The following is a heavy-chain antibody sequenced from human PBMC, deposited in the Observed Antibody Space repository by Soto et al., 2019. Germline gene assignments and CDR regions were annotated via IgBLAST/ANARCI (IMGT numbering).Heavy chain of an antibody. CDR2: IYPGDSDT. J-gene: IGHJ3*02. Sequence: PGESLKISCNWSGYTFTSYWVGWVRQMPGKGLEWMGIIYPGDSDTRYSPSFQGQVTISADKSISTAYLQWSSLKASDTAMYYCARGPTGSYDAFDIWGQGTMVTVSS. V-gene: IGHV5-51*01. CDR3: ARGPTGSYDAFDI. CDR1: GYTFTSYW. D-gene: IGHD1-1*01.